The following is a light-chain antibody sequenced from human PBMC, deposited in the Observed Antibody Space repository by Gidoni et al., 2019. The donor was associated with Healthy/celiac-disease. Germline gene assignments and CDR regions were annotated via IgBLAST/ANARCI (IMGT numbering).Light chain of an antibody. CDR3: QQSYSTPGA. CDR2: AAS. J-gene: IGKJ1*01. V-gene: IGKV1-39*01. Sequence: DIQMTQSPSSLSASVGDRVTITCRASQSISSYLNWYQQKPGKAPKLLIYAASSLQSGVPSRFSGSGSGTDFTHTISSLQPEDFATYYCQQSYSTPGAFXQXTKVEIK. CDR1: QSISSY.